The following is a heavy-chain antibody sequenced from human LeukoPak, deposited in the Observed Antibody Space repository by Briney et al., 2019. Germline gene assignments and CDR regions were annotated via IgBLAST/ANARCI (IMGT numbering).Heavy chain of an antibody. J-gene: IGHJ6*02. Sequence: GRSLRLSCTASAFTFSNYAMHWVRQAPGKGLEWVGVISKDGSRRFFPDSVKGRFTISRDNSNNTLYLQMNSLRVEDTAVYYCAKLSSPSTVSYYGMDVWGQGTTVTLSS. CDR3: AKLSSPSTVSYYGMDV. D-gene: IGHD4-11*01. CDR2: ISKDGSRR. V-gene: IGHV3-30*18. CDR1: AFTFSNYA.